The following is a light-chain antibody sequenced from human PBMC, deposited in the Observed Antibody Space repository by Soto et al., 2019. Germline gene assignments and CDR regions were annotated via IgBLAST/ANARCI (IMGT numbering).Light chain of an antibody. CDR3: QQYGSSPGT. V-gene: IGKV3-20*01. J-gene: IGKJ1*01. CDR2: GAS. CDR1: QSVSSNY. Sequence: EIVLTQSPGTLPLSPGERATLSCRASQSVSSNYLAWYQQKPGQTPRLLIYGASSRDTGIPLRFSGSGSGTDFTLTISRLEPEDFAVYYCQQYGSSPGTFGQGTQVEIK.